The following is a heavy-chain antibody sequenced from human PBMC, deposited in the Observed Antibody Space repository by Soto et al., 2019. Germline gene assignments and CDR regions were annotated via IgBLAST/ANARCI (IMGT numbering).Heavy chain of an antibody. Sequence: EVQLVESGGGLVQPGGSLRLSCAASGFTVSSNYMSWVRQAPGKGLEWVSVIYSGGSTYYADSVKGRFTISRHNSKNTXXLQMNSLRAEDTAVYYCARDRIVGATWYYYYGMDVWGQGTTVTVSS. CDR1: GFTVSSNY. CDR3: ARDRIVGATWYYYYGMDV. V-gene: IGHV3-53*04. CDR2: IYSGGST. J-gene: IGHJ6*02. D-gene: IGHD1-26*01.